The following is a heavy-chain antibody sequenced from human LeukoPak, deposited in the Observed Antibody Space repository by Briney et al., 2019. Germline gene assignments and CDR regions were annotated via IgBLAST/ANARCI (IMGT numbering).Heavy chain of an antibody. V-gene: IGHV1-69*05. CDR3: ARELSATYYYDSSGYRGLGY. CDR1: GGTFSSYA. Sequence: ASVKVSCKASGGTFSSYAISWARQAPGQGLEWMGGIIPIFGTANYAQKFQGRVTITTDESTSTAYMELSSLRSDDTAVYYCARELSATYYYDSSGYRGLGYWGQGTLVTVSS. D-gene: IGHD3-22*01. J-gene: IGHJ4*02. CDR2: IIPIFGTA.